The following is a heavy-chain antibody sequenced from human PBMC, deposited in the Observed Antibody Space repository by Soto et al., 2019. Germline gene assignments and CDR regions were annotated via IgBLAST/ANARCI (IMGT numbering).Heavy chain of an antibody. CDR1: GFTFSNSA. CDR2: ISGAGVST. Sequence: PGGSLRLSCGTSGFTFSNSAMTWVRQGPGKGLEWVSSISGAGVSTYFADSVKGRFTISRDNSKNTLDLRMNSLRDEDRAVYYGAKVFRGYSGDMQAWGHGTLVTGSA. V-gene: IGHV3-23*01. J-gene: IGHJ5*01. CDR3: AKVFRGYSGDMQA. D-gene: IGHD5-12*01.